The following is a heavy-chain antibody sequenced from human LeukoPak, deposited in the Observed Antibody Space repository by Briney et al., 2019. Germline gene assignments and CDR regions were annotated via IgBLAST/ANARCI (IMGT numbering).Heavy chain of an antibody. CDR2: IKQDGSER. V-gene: IGHV3-7*01. CDR3: ARGYSSSCVDY. D-gene: IGHD6-13*01. Sequence: GGSLRLSCAASGFTFRSYWMTWVRQAPGKGLEWVANIKQDGSERNYVDSVEGRFTISRDNAKNSLYLQMNSLRVEDTAVYYCARGYSSSCVDYWGQGTLVTVSS. J-gene: IGHJ4*02. CDR1: GFTFRSYW.